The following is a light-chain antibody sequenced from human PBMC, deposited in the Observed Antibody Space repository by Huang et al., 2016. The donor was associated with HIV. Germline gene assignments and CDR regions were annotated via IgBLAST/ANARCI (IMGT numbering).Light chain of an antibody. CDR2: NVF. Sequence: DVVLNQSPLSLPVTLGQSASISCRSSQTLEYSDGNTYLSWFHQRPGQSPRLLIYNVFKRDSGVPDRFSGSGSGTDFTLKISRVEAEDVGIYYCMQGTHWPPYTFGQGTKVEI. J-gene: IGKJ2*01. CDR1: QTLEYSDGNTY. V-gene: IGKV2-30*01. CDR3: MQGTHWPPYT.